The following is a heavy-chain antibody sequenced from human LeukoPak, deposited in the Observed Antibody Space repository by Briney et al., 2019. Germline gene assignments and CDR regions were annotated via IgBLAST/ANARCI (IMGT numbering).Heavy chain of an antibody. Sequence: ASVKVSCKASGYTFTGYYMHWVRQAPGQGLEWMGWINPNSGGTNYAQKFQGRVTMTRDTSISTAYMELSRLRSDDTAVYYCARGGLAGGYYYDSSGRVFDYWGQGTLVTVSS. CDR1: GYTFTGYY. V-gene: IGHV1-2*02. CDR2: INPNSGGT. D-gene: IGHD3-22*01. CDR3: ARGGLAGGYYYDSSGRVFDY. J-gene: IGHJ4*02.